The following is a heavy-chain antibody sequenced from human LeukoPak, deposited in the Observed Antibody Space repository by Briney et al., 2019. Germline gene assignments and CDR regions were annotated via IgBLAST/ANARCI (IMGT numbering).Heavy chain of an antibody. Sequence: SVKVSCKASGGTFSSYAISWVRQAPGQGLEWVGGIIPIFGTANYAQKFQGRVTITAYKSTSTAYMELSSLRSEDTAVYYCAMDSPFNWFDPWGQGTLVTVSS. CDR1: GGTFSSYA. D-gene: IGHD2-2*03. V-gene: IGHV1-69*06. CDR3: AMDSPFNWFDP. CDR2: IIPIFGTA. J-gene: IGHJ5*02.